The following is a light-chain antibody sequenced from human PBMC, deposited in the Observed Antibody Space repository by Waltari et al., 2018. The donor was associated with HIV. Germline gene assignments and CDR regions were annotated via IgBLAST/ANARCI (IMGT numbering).Light chain of an antibody. Sequence: EVVLTQSPATLSVSPGEIAPLSCWASQHVNKYLAWYQQKPGQAPRLLIYDASTRATGVPARFSGSGSGTEFTLTITSLQSEDCAVYYCHQDQNWPPFTCGQGTKLEI. CDR3: HQDQNWPPFT. CDR1: QHVNKY. V-gene: IGKV3-15*01. J-gene: IGKJ2*01. CDR2: DAS.